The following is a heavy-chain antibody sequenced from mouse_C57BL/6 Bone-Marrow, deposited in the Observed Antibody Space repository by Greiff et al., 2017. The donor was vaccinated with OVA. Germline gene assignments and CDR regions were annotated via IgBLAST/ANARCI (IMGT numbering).Heavy chain of an antibody. Sequence: QVQLQQSGPELVKPGASVKISCKASGYAFSSSWMNWVKQRPGKGLEWIGRIYPGDGDTNYNGKFMGKATLTADKSSSTAYMQLSSLTSEDSAVYFCARRITTVVADYFDYWGQGTTLTVSS. D-gene: IGHD1-1*01. J-gene: IGHJ2*01. CDR3: ARRITTVVADYFDY. CDR1: GYAFSSSW. CDR2: IYPGDGDT. V-gene: IGHV1-82*01.